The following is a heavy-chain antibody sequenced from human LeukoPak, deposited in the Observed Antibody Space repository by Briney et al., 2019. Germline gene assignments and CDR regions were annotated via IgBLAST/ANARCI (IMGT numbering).Heavy chain of an antibody. CDR3: ASARLGSGLEGAFDI. J-gene: IGHJ3*02. V-gene: IGHV4-59*01. CDR2: IYYSGST. D-gene: IGHD6-25*01. CDR1: GGSISSYF. Sequence: PSETLSLTCTASGGSISSYFWSWIRQPPGKGLEWIGYIYYSGSTNYNPSLKSRVTISVDTSKNQFSLKLSSVTAADTAVYYCASARLGSGLEGAFDIWGQGTMVTVSS.